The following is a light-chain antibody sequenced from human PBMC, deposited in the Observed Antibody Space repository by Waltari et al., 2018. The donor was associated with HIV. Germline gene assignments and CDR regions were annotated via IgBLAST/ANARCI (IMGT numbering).Light chain of an antibody. CDR2: CTS. CDR3: HHYNNWRET. Sequence: EILMTKSPATLSVSPGERATLSCRASQSVNSNLALYQQKPGQTPRLLLYCTSTRATDIPARFSGSGSGTEFTLTISSLQSEDFAVYYCHHYNNWRETFGQGTKVEIK. V-gene: IGKV3-15*01. J-gene: IGKJ1*01. CDR1: QSVNSN.